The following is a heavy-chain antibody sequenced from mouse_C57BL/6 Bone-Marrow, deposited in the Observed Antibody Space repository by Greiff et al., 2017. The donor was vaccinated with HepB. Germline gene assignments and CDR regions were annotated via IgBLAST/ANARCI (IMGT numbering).Heavy chain of an antibody. CDR2: IDPSDSYT. CDR3: ARPYTWFAY. D-gene: IGHD2-12*01. V-gene: IGHV1-59*01. CDR1: GYTFTSYW. J-gene: IGHJ3*01. Sequence: VKLMESGAELVRPGTSVKLSCKASGYTFTSYWMHWVKQRPGQGLEWIGVIDPSDSYTNYNQKFKGKATLTVDTSSSTAYMQLSSLTSEDSAVYYCARPYTWFAYWGQGTLVTVSA.